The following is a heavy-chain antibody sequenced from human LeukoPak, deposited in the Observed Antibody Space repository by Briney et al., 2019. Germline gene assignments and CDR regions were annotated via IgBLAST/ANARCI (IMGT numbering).Heavy chain of an antibody. CDR2: INANSGGT. V-gene: IGHV1-2*06. J-gene: IGHJ4*02. Sequence: ASVKVSCKASGYTFTAYYVHWVQQAPGQGLEWMGRINANSGGTNFAQRFQGRVTMTRDTPISTAYMELSRLRSDDTAVYYCAREGVSYYGSGSPSSYWGQGTLVTVSS. CDR3: AREGVSYYGSGSPSSY. D-gene: IGHD3-10*01. CDR1: GYTFTAYY.